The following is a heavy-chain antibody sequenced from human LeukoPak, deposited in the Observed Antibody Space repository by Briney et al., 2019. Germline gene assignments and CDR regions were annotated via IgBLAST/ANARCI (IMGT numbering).Heavy chain of an antibody. V-gene: IGHV3-48*03. J-gene: IGHJ5*02. Sequence: PGGSLRLSCAASGFTFSSYEMNWVRQAPGKGLEWVSYISSSGSTIYYADSVKGRFIISRDNAKNSLYLQMNSLRDEDTAVYYCARGSRGVVVAATPLDPWGQGTLVTVSS. CDR3: ARGSRGVVVAATPLDP. D-gene: IGHD2-15*01. CDR1: GFTFSSYE. CDR2: ISSSGSTI.